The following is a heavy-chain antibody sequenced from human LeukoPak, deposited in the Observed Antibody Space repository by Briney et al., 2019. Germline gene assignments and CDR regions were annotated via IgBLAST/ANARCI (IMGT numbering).Heavy chain of an antibody. CDR2: LYGNDHK. J-gene: IGHJ4*02. Sequence: SGPTLVNPPQTLTLTCSFSGFSLHTAAVGVAWIRQPPGKALEWLSLLYGNDHKRYSPSLQSRLTITKGTSKNQVVLTMTSMDPVDTATYYCAHDSPGNYGFDFWGQGTLVTVSS. V-gene: IGHV2-5*01. D-gene: IGHD3-10*01. CDR3: AHDSPGNYGFDF. CDR1: GFSLHTAAVG.